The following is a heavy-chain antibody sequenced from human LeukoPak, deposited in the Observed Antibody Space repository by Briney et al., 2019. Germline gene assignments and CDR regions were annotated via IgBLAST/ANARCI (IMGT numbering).Heavy chain of an antibody. V-gene: IGHV3-30*02. Sequence: GGSLRLSCAASGFTFSDYGMHGVRQAPGRGLEGVAFIRNDGSNEYYPDSVKGRFTISRDNSRNTLYLQMNSLRPEDTAVYYCAKGGSASHNWFDPWGQGTLVTVSS. CDR2: IRNDGSNE. CDR3: AKGGSASHNWFDP. CDR1: GFTFSDYG. J-gene: IGHJ5*02. D-gene: IGHD2-15*01.